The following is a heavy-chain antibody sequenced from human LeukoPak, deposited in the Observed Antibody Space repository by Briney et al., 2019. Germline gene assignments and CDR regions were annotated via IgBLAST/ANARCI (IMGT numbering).Heavy chain of an antibody. CDR1: GFTVSSNY. J-gene: IGHJ5*02. Sequence: GGSLRLSCAASGFTVSSNYMSWVRQAPGKGLEWVSVIYSGGSTYYADSVKGRFTISTDNSKNTLFLQINSLRAEDTAVYYRARGGSGTTKINNWFDPWGQGTLVSVSS. CDR3: ARGGSGTTKINNWFDP. V-gene: IGHV3-53*01. D-gene: IGHD1-1*01. CDR2: IYSGGST.